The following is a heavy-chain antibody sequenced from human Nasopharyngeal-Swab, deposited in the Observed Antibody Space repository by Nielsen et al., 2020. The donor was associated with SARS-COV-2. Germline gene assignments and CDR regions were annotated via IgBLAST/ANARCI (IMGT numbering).Heavy chain of an antibody. CDR3: AREAVVVVGYWFDP. D-gene: IGHD2-15*01. V-gene: IGHV1-3*01. CDR2: INAGNGNT. J-gene: IGHJ5*02. Sequence: ASVKVSCKASGYTFTSYARHWVRQAPGQRLEWRGWINAGNGNTKYSQKFQGRVTITRDTSASTAYMELSSLRSEDTAVYYCAREAVVVVGYWFDPWGQGTLVTVSS. CDR1: GYTFTSYA.